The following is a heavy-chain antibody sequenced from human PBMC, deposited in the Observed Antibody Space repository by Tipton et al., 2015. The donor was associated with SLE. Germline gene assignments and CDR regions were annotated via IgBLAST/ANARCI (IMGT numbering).Heavy chain of an antibody. V-gene: IGHV3-43*01. CDR3: ARAAHSSGWYIDL. D-gene: IGHD6-19*01. CDR1: GFTFDDYT. Sequence: GSLRLSCAASGFTFDDYTMHWVRQAPGKGLEWVSLISWDVSSTYYADSVKGRSTISRDNSKNSLYLQMNSLRTEDTALYYCARAAHSSGWYIDLWGRGTLVTVSS. J-gene: IGHJ2*01. CDR2: ISWDVSST.